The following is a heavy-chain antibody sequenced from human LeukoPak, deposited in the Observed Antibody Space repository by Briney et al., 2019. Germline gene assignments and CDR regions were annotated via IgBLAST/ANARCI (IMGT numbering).Heavy chain of an antibody. Sequence: GGSLRLSCAASGFTFSSYGMHWVRQAPGKGLEWVAFIRYDGSNKYYADSVKGRFTISRDNSKNTLYLQMNSLRAEDTAVYYCAKDVDTMVRSLDAFDIWGQGTMVTVSS. CDR3: AKDVDTMVRSLDAFDI. J-gene: IGHJ3*02. V-gene: IGHV3-30*02. CDR2: IRYDGSNK. CDR1: GFTFSSYG. D-gene: IGHD3-10*01.